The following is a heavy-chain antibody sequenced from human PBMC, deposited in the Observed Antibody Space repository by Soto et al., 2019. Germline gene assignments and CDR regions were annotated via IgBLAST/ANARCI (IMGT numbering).Heavy chain of an antibody. V-gene: IGHV3-30*18. CDR2: ISHDGSNT. CDR1: GFTFSNYG. Sequence: QVQLVQSGGNVVQPGRSLRLSCAASGFTFSNYGMHWVRQAPGKGLEWLAFISHDGSNTYYADSVKGRFPISRDNSKNTLYLQMNSLRAEDTAVFYCAKEPTIQLWPAYFGYWGQGTLVTVSS. D-gene: IGHD5-18*01. J-gene: IGHJ4*02. CDR3: AKEPTIQLWPAYFGY.